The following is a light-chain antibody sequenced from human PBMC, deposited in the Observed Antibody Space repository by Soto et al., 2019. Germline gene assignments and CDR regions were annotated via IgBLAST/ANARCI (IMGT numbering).Light chain of an antibody. CDR1: QSISSY. V-gene: IGKV1-5*01. Sequence: TPMTLSPSTLSASVGGTVTVTCRASQSISSYLTWYQQKPGKAPKLLIYAASSLQSGVPSRFSGSGSGTEFTLTISSLQADDFATYYCQQHNSFSITFGQGTRLEIK. CDR3: QQHNSFSIT. CDR2: AAS. J-gene: IGKJ5*01.